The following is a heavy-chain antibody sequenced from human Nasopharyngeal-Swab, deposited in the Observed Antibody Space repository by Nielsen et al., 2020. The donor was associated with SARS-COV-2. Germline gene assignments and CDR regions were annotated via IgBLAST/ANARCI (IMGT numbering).Heavy chain of an antibody. D-gene: IGHD3-22*01. CDR2: VYYSGRT. CDR3: ARHPYYYYSRGYYSPVTVDS. V-gene: IGHV4-39*01. Sequence: SETLSLTCTVSGASVSSSIYYWAWIRQPPGKGLQWIASVYYSGRTYYNPSLKSRVTTSVQTSRNQFSLKLSSVTAADTAVYYCARHPYYYYSRGYYSPVTVDSWGQGTLVTVSS. J-gene: IGHJ4*02. CDR1: GASVSSSIYY.